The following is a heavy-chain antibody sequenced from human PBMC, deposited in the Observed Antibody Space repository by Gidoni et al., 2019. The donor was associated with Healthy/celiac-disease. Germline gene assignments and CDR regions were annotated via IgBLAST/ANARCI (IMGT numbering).Heavy chain of an antibody. CDR2: IYYSWST. J-gene: IGHJ6*03. CDR1: AGSISSYY. V-gene: IGHV4-59*01. D-gene: IGHD6-6*01. Sequence: QVQLQESGPGLVKPSETLSLTCTVSAGSISSYYWSWIRQPPGKGLEWIGYIYYSWSTNYNPSLKSRVTISVDTSKNQFSLKLSSVTAADTAVYYCARARVSSSLVYYYYYYMDVWGKGTTVTVSS. CDR3: ARARVSSSLVYYYYYYMDV.